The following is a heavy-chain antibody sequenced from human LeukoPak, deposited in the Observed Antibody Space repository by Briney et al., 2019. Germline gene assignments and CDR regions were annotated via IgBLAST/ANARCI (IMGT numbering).Heavy chain of an antibody. Sequence: GRSLRLSCAASGFTFSGYWMHWVRQAPGKGLVWVSRIYTDGSRTNYADSVWGRFTISRDNAKNTLYLQLDSLRAEDTAVYYCARGDHVGYSLDYWGQGTLVTVSS. D-gene: IGHD1-26*01. V-gene: IGHV3-74*01. CDR3: ARGDHVGYSLDY. J-gene: IGHJ4*02. CDR2: IYTDGSRT. CDR1: GFTFSGYW.